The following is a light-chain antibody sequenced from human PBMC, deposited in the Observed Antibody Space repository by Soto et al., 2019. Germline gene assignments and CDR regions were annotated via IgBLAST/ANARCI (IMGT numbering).Light chain of an antibody. J-gene: IGKJ2*01. V-gene: IGKV3-11*01. Sequence: EIVLTQSPATLSLSPGERATLSCRASRSVSRYLGWYQQKHGQAPRLLVYDASNRATGIPARFSGSGSGTDFTLTISSREPEDFAVYYCQQRSDWPYTFGEGTKLEIK. CDR1: RSVSRY. CDR3: QQRSDWPYT. CDR2: DAS.